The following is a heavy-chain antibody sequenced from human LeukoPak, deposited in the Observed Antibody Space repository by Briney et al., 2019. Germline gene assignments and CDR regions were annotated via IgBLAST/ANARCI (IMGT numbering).Heavy chain of an antibody. Sequence: GGSLRLSCAASGVTVSSKDMSWVRQAPGKGLEWVSTVYSGGSTYYADSVKGRFTISRDNSKNTLFLQMNSLRAEDTAVYYCARDVDYYDIVTGYYQHFGMDVWGQGTTVTVPS. D-gene: IGHD3-9*01. J-gene: IGHJ6*02. V-gene: IGHV3-53*01. CDR3: ARDVDYYDIVTGYYQHFGMDV. CDR2: VYSGGST. CDR1: GVTVSSKD.